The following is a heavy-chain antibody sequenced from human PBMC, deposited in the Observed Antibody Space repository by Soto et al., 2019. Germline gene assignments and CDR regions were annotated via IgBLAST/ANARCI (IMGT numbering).Heavy chain of an antibody. CDR1: GFAFSDYA. D-gene: IGHD6-6*01. J-gene: IGHJ4*02. V-gene: IGHV3-23*01. CDR2: ISTSIDAT. Sequence: GRSMRLSSAAVGFAFSDYAMHWVLQATGKGLEWVSSISTSIDATYYADSVKGRFTISRDDSKNTLYLQMNSLRAEDSAVYYCAKGRTVSARDFDYWGQGTQVTVSS. CDR3: AKGRTVSARDFDY.